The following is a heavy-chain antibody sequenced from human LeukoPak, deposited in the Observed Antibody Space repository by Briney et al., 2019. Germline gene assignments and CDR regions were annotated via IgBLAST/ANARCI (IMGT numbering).Heavy chain of an antibody. D-gene: IGHD3-10*01. CDR3: ARGPYASGSYGRRGWVHYMDV. V-gene: IGHV3-23*01. Sequence: GGSLRLSCAASGFTFSSYAMSWVRQAPGKGLEWVSAISGSGGSTYYADSVKGRFTISRDNAKNSLYLQMNSLRAEDTAVYYCARGPYASGSYGRRGWVHYMDVWGKGTTVTISS. CDR1: GFTFSSYA. CDR2: ISGSGGST. J-gene: IGHJ6*03.